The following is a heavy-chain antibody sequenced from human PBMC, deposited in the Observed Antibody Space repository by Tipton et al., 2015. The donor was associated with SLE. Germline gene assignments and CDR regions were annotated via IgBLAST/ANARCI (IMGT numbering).Heavy chain of an antibody. CDR1: GDSITNSNYN. CDR3: ATSPLTL. V-gene: IGHV4-39*07. CDR2: ISYSGDT. J-gene: IGHJ4*02. D-gene: IGHD2-2*01. Sequence: TLSLTCTVSGDSITNSNYNWGWIRQSPGKGLEWIGSISYSGDTNYNPSLMSRVTIPRDTSKNQFSLKLSFVTAADTAVYYCATSPLTLWGQGTLVTVSS.